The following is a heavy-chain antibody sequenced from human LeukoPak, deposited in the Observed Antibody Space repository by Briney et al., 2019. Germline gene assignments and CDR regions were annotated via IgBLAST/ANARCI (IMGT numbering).Heavy chain of an antibody. CDR3: ARVLLTDDAFDI. Sequence: GGSLRLSCAASGFTFSSYAMSWVRQAPGKGLEWVSAISGSGGSTYYADSVKGRFTVSRDNSKNTLYLQMNSLRAEDTAVYYCARVLLTDDAFDIWGQGTMVTISS. V-gene: IGHV3-23*01. J-gene: IGHJ3*02. D-gene: IGHD2-21*02. CDR2: ISGSGGST. CDR1: GFTFSSYA.